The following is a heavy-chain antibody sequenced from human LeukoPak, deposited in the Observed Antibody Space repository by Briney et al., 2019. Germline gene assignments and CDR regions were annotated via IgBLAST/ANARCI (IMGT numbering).Heavy chain of an antibody. V-gene: IGHV3-23*01. Sequence: GGSLRLSCAASGFTFSGCAMSWVRQAPGKGLEWVSTISDNGGRTYYADSVKGRFTISRDNSKNTLFLQMNSLRAEDSAVYYCATDREGDPSAYYLVGGQGTLITVSS. J-gene: IGHJ4*02. CDR2: ISDNGGRT. CDR3: ATDREGDPSAYYLV. CDR1: GFTFSGCA. D-gene: IGHD3-22*01.